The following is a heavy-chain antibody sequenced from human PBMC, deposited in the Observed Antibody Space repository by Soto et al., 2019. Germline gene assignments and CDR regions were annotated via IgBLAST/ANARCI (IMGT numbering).Heavy chain of an antibody. CDR1: GFTFSSYG. CDR2: IWYDGSNK. Sequence: QVQLVESGGGVVQPGRSLRLSCAASGFTFSSYGMHWVRQAPGKGLEWVAVIWYDGSNKYYADSVKGRFTISRDNSKNTLYLQMNRLRAEDTAVYYWARDRGYSPEVNWFDPWGQGTLVTVSS. J-gene: IGHJ5*02. CDR3: ARDRGYSPEVNWFDP. V-gene: IGHV3-33*01. D-gene: IGHD5-18*01.